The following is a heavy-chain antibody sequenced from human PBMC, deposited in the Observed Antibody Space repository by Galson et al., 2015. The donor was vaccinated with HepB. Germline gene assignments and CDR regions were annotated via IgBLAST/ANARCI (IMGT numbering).Heavy chain of an antibody. CDR3: TSPVYQDSSAIDY. Sequence: SLRLSCAASGFTFSNYWMTWVRQAPGKGLEWVANIKQDGSETYYVDSVRGRFTISRDNARNSLYLQMNSLRAEDTAVYYCTSPVYQDSSAIDYWGQGTLVIVSS. J-gene: IGHJ4*02. CDR1: GFTFSNYW. CDR2: IKQDGSET. V-gene: IGHV3-7*01. D-gene: IGHD3-22*01.